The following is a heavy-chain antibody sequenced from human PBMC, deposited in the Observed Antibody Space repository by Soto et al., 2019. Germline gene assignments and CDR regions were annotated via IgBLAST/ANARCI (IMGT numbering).Heavy chain of an antibody. J-gene: IGHJ6*02. CDR1: GFTFSSYS. V-gene: IGHV3-48*02. D-gene: IGHD1-26*01. CDR2: ISSSSLTI. Sequence: TGGSLRLSCAASGFTFSSYSMNWVRQAPGEGLEWVSYISSSSLTIYYADSVKGRFTISRDNAKNSLFLQMNSLRDEDTAVYYCARDSYSGTYYLGYYGMDVWGQGTTVTVSS. CDR3: ARDSYSGTYYLGYYGMDV.